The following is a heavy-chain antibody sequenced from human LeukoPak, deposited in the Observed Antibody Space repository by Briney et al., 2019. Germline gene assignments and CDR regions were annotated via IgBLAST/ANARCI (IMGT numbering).Heavy chain of an antibody. V-gene: IGHV3-30*02. Sequence: PGGSLRLSCAASGFTFSSYAMSWVRQAPGKGLEWVAFIRYDGSNKYYADSVKGRFTISRDNSKNTLYLQMNSLRAEDTAVYYCAKDRRGDFDYWGQGTLVTVSS. CDR1: GFTFSSYA. CDR3: AKDRRGDFDY. CDR2: IRYDGSNK. J-gene: IGHJ4*02. D-gene: IGHD3-10*01.